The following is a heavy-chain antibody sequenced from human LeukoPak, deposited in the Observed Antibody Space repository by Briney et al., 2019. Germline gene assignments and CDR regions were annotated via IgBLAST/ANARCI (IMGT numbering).Heavy chain of an antibody. V-gene: IGHV4-38-2*02. CDR2: IYHSGST. CDR3: ASSYPTGTAGWFDP. Sequence: SEILSLTCTVSGYSISSGYYWGWILQPPGKGLEWIGSIYHSGSTYYNPSLKSRVTISVDTSKNQFSLKLSSVTAADTAVYYCASSYPTGTAGWFDPWGQGTLVTVSS. J-gene: IGHJ5*02. CDR1: GYSISSGYY. D-gene: IGHD1-1*01.